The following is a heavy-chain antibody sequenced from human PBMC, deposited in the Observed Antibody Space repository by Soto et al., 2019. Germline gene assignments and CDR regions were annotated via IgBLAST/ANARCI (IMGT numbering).Heavy chain of an antibody. CDR2: ISNSGGST. V-gene: IGHV3-23*01. Sequence: EVQLLESGRGLVQPGGSLRLSCAASGFTFSSSAMSWVRQAPGKGLEWVSSISNSGGSTYYADSVKGRFTISRHNSKNTLYLQMHRLQAEDTAVYYCAKGCGGDCYSGVQYWGQGTLVTVSS. J-gene: IGHJ4*02. D-gene: IGHD2-21*02. CDR1: GFTFSSSA. CDR3: AKGCGGDCYSGVQY.